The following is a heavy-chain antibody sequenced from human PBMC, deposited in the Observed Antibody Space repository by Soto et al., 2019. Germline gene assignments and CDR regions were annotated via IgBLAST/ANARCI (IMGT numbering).Heavy chain of an antibody. CDR1: GFTFSSYG. CDR2: IWYDGSNK. CDR3: AKDQLDIVVVVAATRAEYFQH. V-gene: IGHV3-33*06. Sequence: GGSLRLSCAASGFTFSSYGMHWVRQAPGKGLEWVAVIWYDGSNKYYADSVKGRFTISRDNSKSTLYLQMNSLRAEDTAVYYCAKDQLDIVVVVAATRAEYFQHWGQGTLVTVSS. J-gene: IGHJ1*01. D-gene: IGHD2-15*01.